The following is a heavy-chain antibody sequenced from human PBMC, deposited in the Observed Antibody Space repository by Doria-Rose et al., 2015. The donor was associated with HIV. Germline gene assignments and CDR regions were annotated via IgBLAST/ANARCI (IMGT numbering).Heavy chain of an antibody. CDR3: ARIKSSRWYHKYYFDF. CDR2: IFSDDER. CDR1: GVSLSSPGMG. D-gene: IGHD6-13*01. Sequence: SGPVLVKPTETLTLTCTVSGVSLSSPGMGLSWIRQPPGKALEWLANIFSDDERSYITSLKSRLTISRGTSKSQVVLTMTDMDPVGTATYYCARIKSSRWYHKYYFDFWGQGTLVIVSA. J-gene: IGHJ4*02. V-gene: IGHV2-26*01.